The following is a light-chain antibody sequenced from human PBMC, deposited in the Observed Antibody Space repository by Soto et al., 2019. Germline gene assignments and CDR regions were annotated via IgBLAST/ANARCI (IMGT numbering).Light chain of an antibody. CDR2: GVT. Sequence: QSALTQPTSVSGSPGQSITISCTGNHNVIGTYDYVSWYQQHPGRAPRLLIHGVTTRPSGISGRFSASKSGLTASLTISGLQPEDEADYYCSSFTSNRIYVFGPGTKV. J-gene: IGLJ1*01. CDR1: HNVIGTYDY. V-gene: IGLV2-14*03. CDR3: SSFTSNRIYV.